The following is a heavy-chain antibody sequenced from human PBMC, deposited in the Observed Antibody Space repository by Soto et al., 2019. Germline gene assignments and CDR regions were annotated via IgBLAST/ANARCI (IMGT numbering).Heavy chain of an antibody. CDR2: IYSGGST. D-gene: IGHD3-10*01. V-gene: IGHV3-53*04. J-gene: IGHJ5*02. Sequence: PGGSLRLSCAASGLTVCSNYMSWVRQAPGKGLEWVSVIYSGGSTYYADSVKGRFTISRHNSKNTLYLQMNSLRAEDTAVYYCAREYYGSGSYPWFDPWGQGTLVTVSS. CDR3: AREYYGSGSYPWFDP. CDR1: GLTVCSNY.